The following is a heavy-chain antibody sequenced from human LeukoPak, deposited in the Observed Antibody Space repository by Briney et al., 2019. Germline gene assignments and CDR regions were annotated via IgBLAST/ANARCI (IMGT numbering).Heavy chain of an antibody. V-gene: IGHV3-48*02. CDR2: ITSSSGTI. CDR3: TRDPHALDC. J-gene: IGHJ4*02. Sequence: GGSLRLSCAASGFTLSSYSMNWVRQAPGKGLEWVSYITSSSGTIHYADSVKGRFIISRDNAKNSLFLQMNSLRDEDTAVYYCTRDPHALDCWGQGTLVTVSS. CDR1: GFTLSSYS.